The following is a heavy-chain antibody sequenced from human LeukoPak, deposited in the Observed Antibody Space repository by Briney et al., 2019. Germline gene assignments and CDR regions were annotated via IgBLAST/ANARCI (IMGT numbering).Heavy chain of an antibody. Sequence: GGSLRLSCAAAGFTFSSYAMSWVRQAPGKGLEWVSGINKSGGSIYNADSVEGRFTISRDNSKNTLYLEMNSLRAEDTAVYYCAKVGPVDGMQSGGQGTVVTVSS. CDR3: AKVGPVDGMQS. D-gene: IGHD6-13*01. V-gene: IGHV3-23*01. CDR2: INKSGGSI. J-gene: IGHJ4*02. CDR1: GFTFSSYA.